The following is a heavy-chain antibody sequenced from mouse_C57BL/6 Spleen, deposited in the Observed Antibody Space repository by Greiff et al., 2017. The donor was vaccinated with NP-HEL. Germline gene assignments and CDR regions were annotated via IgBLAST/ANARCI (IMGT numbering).Heavy chain of an antibody. CDR1: GFTFSSYG. CDR3: ARGSTMFTTESFAY. D-gene: IGHD2-2*01. CDR2: ISSGGSYT. Sequence: DVMLVESGGDLVKPGGSLKLSCAASGFTFSSYGMSWVRQTPDKRLEWVATISSGGSYTYYPDSVKGRFTISRDNAKNTLYMQMSSLKSEDTAMYYCARGSTMFTTESFAYWGQGTLVTVSA. J-gene: IGHJ3*01. V-gene: IGHV5-6*02.